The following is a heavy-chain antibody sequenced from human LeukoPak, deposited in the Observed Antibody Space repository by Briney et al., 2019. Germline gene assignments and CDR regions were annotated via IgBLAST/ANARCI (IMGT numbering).Heavy chain of an antibody. J-gene: IGHJ4*02. CDR2: IYYSGST. CDR1: VGSISSSSYH. Sequence: SETLSLTCTVSVGSISSSSYHWGWIRQPPGKGLEWTGSIYYSGSTYYNPSLKSRVTISVDTSTNQFSLKLSSVTAADTAVYYCASGRGGVINQLLDYWGQGTLVTVSS. V-gene: IGHV4-39*07. D-gene: IGHD3-16*02. CDR3: ASGRGGVINQLLDY.